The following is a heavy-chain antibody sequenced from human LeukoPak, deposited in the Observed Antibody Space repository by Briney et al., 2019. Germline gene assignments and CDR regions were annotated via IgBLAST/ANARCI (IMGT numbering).Heavy chain of an antibody. J-gene: IGHJ4*02. CDR3: ARDSYYYDSSGPQV. Sequence: PGGSLRLSCVVSGFTISSYSMNWVRQAPGKGLEWVSSIISSGTSIYCADSVKGRFTISRDNAKNSVYLQMNSLRAEDTAVYYCARDSYYYDSSGPQVWGQGTLVTVSS. V-gene: IGHV3-21*01. D-gene: IGHD3-22*01. CDR2: IISSGTSI. CDR1: GFTISSYS.